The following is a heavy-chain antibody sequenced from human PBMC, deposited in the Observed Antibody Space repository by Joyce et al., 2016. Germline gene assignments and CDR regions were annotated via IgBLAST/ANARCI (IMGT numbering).Heavy chain of an antibody. CDR1: GFSLPGYT. Sequence: EVQTVESGGGLVKPGGSLSMSCTAYGFSLPGYTWNWVRQAPGNGLEGVASITTSSTRIFYAASVKGRFSISRDNAESSLYLQMNSLRAEDTAVYYCAGPRDCTVTSCGYYYYMDVWGKGTTVIVSS. V-gene: IGHV3-21*01. CDR3: AGPRDCTVTSCGYYYYMDV. CDR2: ITTSSTRI. D-gene: IGHD2-8*02. J-gene: IGHJ6*03.